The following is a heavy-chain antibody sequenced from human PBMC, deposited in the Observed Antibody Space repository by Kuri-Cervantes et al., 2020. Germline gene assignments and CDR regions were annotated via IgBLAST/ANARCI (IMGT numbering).Heavy chain of an antibody. CDR3: ARSPGYSYGPDYFDY. Sequence: GESLKISCAASGFRFSNYGMSWVRQAPGKGLEWVANIKQDGSEKYYVDSVKGRFTISRDKSKNTLYVNMNSLRGEDTAVYLCARSPGYSYGPDYFDYWGQGTLVTVSS. CDR2: IKQDGSEK. V-gene: IGHV3-7*01. CDR1: GFRFSNYG. J-gene: IGHJ4*02. D-gene: IGHD5-18*01.